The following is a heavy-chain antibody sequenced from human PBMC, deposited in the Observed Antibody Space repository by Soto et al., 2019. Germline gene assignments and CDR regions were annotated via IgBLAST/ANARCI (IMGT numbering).Heavy chain of an antibody. CDR1: GGSISSYY. D-gene: IGHD4-4*01. CDR2: LHYSGTT. CDR3: ARRNRLDY. Sequence: SETLSLTCTVSGGSISSYYWSWIRQPPGRGLEWIAYLHYSGTTNYNPSLKSRVTISVDTSKNQFFLKLSSVTAADTAGYYCARRNRLDYWGQGTLVTVSS. J-gene: IGHJ4*02. V-gene: IGHV4-59*08.